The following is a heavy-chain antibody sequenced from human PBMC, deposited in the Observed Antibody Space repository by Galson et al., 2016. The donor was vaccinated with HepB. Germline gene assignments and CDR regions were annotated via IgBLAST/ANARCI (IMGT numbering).Heavy chain of an antibody. CDR2: IYNGGSP. J-gene: IGHJ5*02. CDR1: GASITSYY. Sequence: SETLSLTCTVSGASITSYYWSWIRQPPGKGLEHVGYIYNGGSPNYNPSLESRVTISLDTSKDQFSLSLSSVTAADTAGYYCARAGVVGYDAVTGDSLTGNNWFDPWGQGLLVTVSS. D-gene: IGHD3-9*01. V-gene: IGHV4-4*09. CDR3: ARAGVVGYDAVTGDSLTGNNWFDP.